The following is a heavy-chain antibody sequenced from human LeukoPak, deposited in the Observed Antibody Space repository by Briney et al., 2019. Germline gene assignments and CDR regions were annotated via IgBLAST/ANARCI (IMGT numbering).Heavy chain of an antibody. CDR3: ARGLFRAAAGLNPNFDY. D-gene: IGHD6-13*01. CDR2: INPNSGGT. J-gene: IGHJ4*02. V-gene: IGHV1-2*02. Sequence: GASVKVSCKASVYTFTGYYMHWVRQAPGQGLEWMGCINPNSGGTNYAQKFQGRVTITRDTSIRPAYMELSRLRSDDTAVYYCARGLFRAAAGLNPNFDYWGQGTLVTVSS. CDR1: VYTFTGYY.